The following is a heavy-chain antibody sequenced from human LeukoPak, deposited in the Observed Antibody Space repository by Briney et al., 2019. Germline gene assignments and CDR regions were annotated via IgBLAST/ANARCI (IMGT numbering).Heavy chain of an antibody. CDR1: GYTLTELS. CDR2: FDPEDGET. V-gene: IGHV1-24*01. J-gene: IGHJ4*02. CDR3: ARGASTYYDSSDYFDY. Sequence: ASVKVSCKVSGYTLTELSMHWVRQAPGKGLEWMGGFDPEDGETIYAQKFQGRVTMTTDTSTSTAYMELRSLRSDDTAVYYCARGASTYYDSSDYFDYWGQGTLVTVSS. D-gene: IGHD3-22*01.